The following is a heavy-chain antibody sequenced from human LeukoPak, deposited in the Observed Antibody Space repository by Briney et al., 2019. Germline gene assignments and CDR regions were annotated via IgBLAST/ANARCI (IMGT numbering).Heavy chain of an antibody. V-gene: IGHV3-53*01. J-gene: IGHJ4*02. CDR2: IYSGGTT. CDR3: ARDLLSGYEPQFDY. D-gene: IGHD5-12*01. Sequence: GESLRLSCAASGFTVSSNFMCWVRQAPGKGLEWVSVIYSGGTTYYADSVKGRFTISRDNSKNTLYLQMNSLRADDTAVYYCARDLLSGYEPQFDYWGQGTLVTVS. CDR1: GFTVSSNF.